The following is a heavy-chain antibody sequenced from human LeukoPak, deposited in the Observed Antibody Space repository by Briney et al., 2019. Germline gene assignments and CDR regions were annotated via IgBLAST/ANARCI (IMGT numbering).Heavy chain of an antibody. J-gene: IGHJ6*03. D-gene: IGHD3-22*01. CDR1: GGSISSYY. Sequence: SETLSLTCTVSGGSISSYYWSWIRQPPGKGLEWIGYIYYSGSTNYNPSLKSRVTISVDTSKNQLSLKLNSVTAADTAVYYCARATYYYDSSGSYYYYYYLDVWGNGTTVTVSS. CDR2: IYYSGST. V-gene: IGHV4-59*01. CDR3: ARATYYYDSSGSYYYYYYLDV.